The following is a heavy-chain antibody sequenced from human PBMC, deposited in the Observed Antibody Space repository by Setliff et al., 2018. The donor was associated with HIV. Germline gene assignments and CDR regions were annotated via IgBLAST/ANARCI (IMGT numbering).Heavy chain of an antibody. CDR3: AKDPTQVDGDYSGLYTDH. CDR2: IYAGGSSK. Sequence: GGSLRLSCAASGFTFRKYAMNWIRQAPGKGLEWVAIIYAGGSSKYYSDSVKARFTISRDDSKNMTFLQMSNLRPKDTAVYSCAKDPTQVDGDYSGLYTDHWGLGTLVTVSS. V-gene: IGHV3-23*03. D-gene: IGHD4-17*01. CDR1: GFTFRKYA. J-gene: IGHJ4*02.